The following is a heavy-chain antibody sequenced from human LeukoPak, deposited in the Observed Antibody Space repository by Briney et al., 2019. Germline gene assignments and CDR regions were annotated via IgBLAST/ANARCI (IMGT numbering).Heavy chain of an antibody. D-gene: IGHD6-19*01. V-gene: IGHV3-20*04. Sequence: GESLRLSCAASGFTFDDYGMSWVRQAPGKGLEWVSGMSWNGGSTGYADSVKGRFTISRDNAKNSLYLQMNSLRAEDTALYYCARGSGWPEDYYSGMDVWGQGTTVTVSS. CDR1: GFTFDDYG. CDR2: MSWNGGST. CDR3: ARGSGWPEDYYSGMDV. J-gene: IGHJ6*02.